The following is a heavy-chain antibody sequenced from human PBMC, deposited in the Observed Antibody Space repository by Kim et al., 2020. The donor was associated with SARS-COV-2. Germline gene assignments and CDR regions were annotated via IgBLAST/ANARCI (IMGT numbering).Heavy chain of an antibody. CDR2: IYYSGST. V-gene: IGHV4-31*03. Sequence: SETLSLTCTVSGGSISSGGYYWSWIRQHPGKGLEWIGYIYYSGSTYYNPSLKSRVTISVDTSKNQFSLKLSSVTAADTAVYYCASKIYGGNSVRRAFDIWGQGTMVTVSS. D-gene: IGHD2-21*02. J-gene: IGHJ3*02. CDR1: GGSISSGGYY. CDR3: ASKIYGGNSVRRAFDI.